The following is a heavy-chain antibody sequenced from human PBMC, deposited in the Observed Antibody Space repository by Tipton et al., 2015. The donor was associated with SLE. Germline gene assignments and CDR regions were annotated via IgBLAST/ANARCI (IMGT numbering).Heavy chain of an antibody. Sequence: GLVKPSETLSLKCAVSGYSISAGYYWGWFRQPPGKGLEGIGAIYYSGTTFYNPPFKSRVTISVDTSKNEFFLKMSSVTAADTAVYFCARDPGTRYWDYYYEMDLWGKGTMVTVSS. J-gene: IGHJ6*04. CDR3: ARDPGTRYWDYYYEMDL. CDR2: IYYSGTT. CDR1: GYSISAGYY. D-gene: IGHD1/OR15-1a*01. V-gene: IGHV4-38-2*02.